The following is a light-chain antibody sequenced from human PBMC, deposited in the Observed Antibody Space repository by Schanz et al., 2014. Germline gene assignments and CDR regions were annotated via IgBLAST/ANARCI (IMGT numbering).Light chain of an antibody. CDR2: EGS. CDR3: SSYTSSSTLLYV. V-gene: IGLV2-14*02. CDR1: SSDVGSYNL. J-gene: IGLJ1*01. Sequence: QSALTQPASVSGSPGQSITISCTGTSSDVGSYNLVSWYQHHPGKAPKLMIYEGSKRPSGVSNRFSGSGSGNTASLTISGLQAEDEADYYCSSYTSSSTLLYVFGTGTKLTVL.